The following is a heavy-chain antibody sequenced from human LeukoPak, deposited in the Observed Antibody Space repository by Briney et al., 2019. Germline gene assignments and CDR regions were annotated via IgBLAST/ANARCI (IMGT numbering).Heavy chain of an antibody. V-gene: IGHV4-59*01. D-gene: IGHD2-15*01. CDR3: AREAARYFRTGGSCLDY. CDR2: ISHDGNT. Sequence: KPSETLSLTCTVSGDSITNLYWSWLRQPPGKGLEWIGFISHDGNTYYNSSLKSRVTISRDTPKNQFSLRLTSVTAADTAVYYCAREAARYFRTGGSCLDYWGQGTLVTVSS. J-gene: IGHJ4*02. CDR1: GDSITNLY.